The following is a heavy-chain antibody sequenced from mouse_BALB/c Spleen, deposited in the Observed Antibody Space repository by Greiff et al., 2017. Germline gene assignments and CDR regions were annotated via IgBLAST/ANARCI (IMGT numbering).Heavy chain of an antibody. J-gene: IGHJ3*01. CDR3: ARSNYDYDFFAY. Sequence: EVMLVESGGGLVQPGGSRKLSCAASGFTFSSFGMHWVRQAPEKGLEWVAYISSGSSTIYYADTVKGRFTISRDNPKNTLFLQMTSLRSEDTAMYYCARSNYDYDFFAYWGQGTLVTVSA. D-gene: IGHD2-4*01. CDR1: GFTFSSFG. V-gene: IGHV5-17*02. CDR2: ISSGSSTI.